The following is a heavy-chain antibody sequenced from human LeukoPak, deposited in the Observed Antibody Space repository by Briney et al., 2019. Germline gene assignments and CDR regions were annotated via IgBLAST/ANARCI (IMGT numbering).Heavy chain of an antibody. J-gene: IGHJ3*02. Sequence: SETLSLTCTVSGGSISSYYWSWIRQPPGKGLEWIGYIYYSGSTNYNPSLKSRVTISVDTSKNQFSLKLSCVTAADTAVYYCARDHQDAFDIWGQGTMVTVSS. CDR3: ARDHQDAFDI. CDR1: GGSISSYY. V-gene: IGHV4-59*01. CDR2: IYYSGST.